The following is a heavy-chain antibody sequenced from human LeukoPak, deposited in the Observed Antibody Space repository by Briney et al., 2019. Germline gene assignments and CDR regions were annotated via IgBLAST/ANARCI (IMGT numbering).Heavy chain of an antibody. CDR3: ARDGDAVTMDY. D-gene: IGHD3-10*01. J-gene: IGHJ4*02. V-gene: IGHV3-74*01. CDR2: INSDGSSR. CDR1: GFTFSSYW. Sequence: GGSLRLSCAASGFTFSSYWMHWVRQAPGKGLVRVSRINSDGSSRSYADSVKGRFTISRDNAKNTLYLQMNSLRAEDTAVYYCARDGDAVTMDYWGQGTLVTVSS.